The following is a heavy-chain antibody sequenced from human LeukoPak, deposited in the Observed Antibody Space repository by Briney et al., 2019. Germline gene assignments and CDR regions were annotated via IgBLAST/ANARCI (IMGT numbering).Heavy chain of an antibody. CDR1: GFTFSSYG. CDR3: AKWLFSGRYFDY. Sequence: PGRSLRLSCAASGFTFSSYGMHWVRQAPGKGLEWVAVISYDGSNKYYADSVKGRLTISRDNSKNTLYLRMNSLRAEDTAVYYCAKWLFSGRYFDYWGQGTLVTVSS. D-gene: IGHD3-9*01. V-gene: IGHV3-30*18. CDR2: ISYDGSNK. J-gene: IGHJ4*02.